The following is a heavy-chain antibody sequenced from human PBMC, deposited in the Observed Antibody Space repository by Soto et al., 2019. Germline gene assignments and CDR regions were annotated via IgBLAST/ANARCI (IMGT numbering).Heavy chain of an antibody. V-gene: IGHV1-69*06. CDR3: AREPRVRDAFSP. D-gene: IGHD3-10*02. Sequence: QVQLVQSGAEVKKPGSSVKVSCKASGGNFNNYAISWVRQAPAQGLQWMGGIIPIIDTTHYAQKLQGRVTISADRGRTTVYMELTGLTSDDSATYFCAREPRVRDAFSPWGQGTVVTVSS. CDR1: GGNFNNYA. CDR2: IIPIIDTT. J-gene: IGHJ3*01.